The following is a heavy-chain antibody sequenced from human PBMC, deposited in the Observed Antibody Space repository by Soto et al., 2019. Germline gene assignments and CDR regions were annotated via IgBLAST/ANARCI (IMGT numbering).Heavy chain of an antibody. CDR3: ARAPYITIFGVVIMDYFDY. Sequence: GGSLRLSCAASGFTFSSYSMNWVRQAPGKGLEWVSYISSSSSTIYYADSVKGRFTISRDNAKNSLYLQMNSLRDEDTAVYYCARAPYITIFGVVIMDYFDYWGQGTLVTVSS. V-gene: IGHV3-48*02. J-gene: IGHJ4*02. CDR2: ISSSSSTI. CDR1: GFTFSSYS. D-gene: IGHD3-3*01.